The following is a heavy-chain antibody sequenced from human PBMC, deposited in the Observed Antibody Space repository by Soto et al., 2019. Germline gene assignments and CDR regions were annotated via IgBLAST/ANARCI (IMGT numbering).Heavy chain of an antibody. D-gene: IGHD3-10*01. V-gene: IGHV4-59*01. CDR2: IYYSGST. Sequence: PSDTLSLTCTVSGGSISSYYWSWIRQPPGKGLEWIGYIYYSGSTNYSPSLKSRVTISVDTSKNQFSLKLSSVTAADTAVYYCARDLRNPGTYSWFDPWGQGTLVTVSS. CDR1: GGSISSYY. J-gene: IGHJ5*02. CDR3: ARDLRNPGTYSWFDP.